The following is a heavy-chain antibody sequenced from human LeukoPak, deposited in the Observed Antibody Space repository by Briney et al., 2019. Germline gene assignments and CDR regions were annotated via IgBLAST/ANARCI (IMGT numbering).Heavy chain of an antibody. Sequence: MTSETLSLXCTVSGGSISSGSFYWSWIRQTAGKGPEWIGRIYPSGDSQYSPSFRSRATISLDTRNQFSLKLSSVTAADTAVYFCARGYDRNGYQSRGFDYWGQGALVNVSS. CDR1: GGSISSGSFY. D-gene: IGHD3-22*01. V-gene: IGHV4-61*02. CDR2: IYPSGDS. J-gene: IGHJ4*02. CDR3: ARGYDRNGYQSRGFDY.